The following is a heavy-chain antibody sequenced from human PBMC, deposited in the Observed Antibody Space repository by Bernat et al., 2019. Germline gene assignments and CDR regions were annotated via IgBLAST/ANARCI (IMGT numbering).Heavy chain of an antibody. D-gene: IGHD5-12*01. V-gene: IGHV3-74*01. CDR1: GFTFSDNW. CDR2: INTDGSST. J-gene: IGHJ3*02. CDR3: ERVQHGGYGYGDAFDI. Sequence: EVQLVESGGGLVQPGGSLRLSCAAAGFTFSDNWMHWVRQVPGKGLVWVSCINTDGSSTSYADSVKGRFTISRDNAKNTLYLQMNSLRAEDTAVYHCERVQHGGYGYGDAFDIWGQGTMVTVSS.